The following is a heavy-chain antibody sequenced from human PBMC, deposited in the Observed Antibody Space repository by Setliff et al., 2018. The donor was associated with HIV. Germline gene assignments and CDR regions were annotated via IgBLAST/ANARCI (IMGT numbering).Heavy chain of an antibody. CDR1: GFTFSDYY. Sequence: PGGSLRLSCAASGFTFSDYYMSWIRQAPGKGLEWVSYISSRGITIYYADSVKGRFTISRDNAKNSLYLQMNTLRAEDTAVYFCARSPYGDSGLDYWGQGTLVTVSS. V-gene: IGHV3-11*04. J-gene: IGHJ4*02. D-gene: IGHD4-17*01. CDR2: ISSRGITI. CDR3: ARSPYGDSGLDY.